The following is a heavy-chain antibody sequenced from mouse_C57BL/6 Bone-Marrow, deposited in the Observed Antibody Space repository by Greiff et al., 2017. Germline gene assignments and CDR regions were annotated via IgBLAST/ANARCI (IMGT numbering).Heavy chain of an antibody. CDR3: TTCLLLRIYAMDY. CDR2: IDPENGDT. J-gene: IGHJ4*01. CDR1: GFNIKDDY. V-gene: IGHV14-4*01. Sequence: VPLQQSGAELVRPGASVKLSCTASGFNIKDDYMHWVKQRPEQGLAWIGWIDPENGDTEYASQFQGKASITADPSSNTAYLQLSSLTSEDTAVYYCTTCLLLRIYAMDYWGQGTSVTVSS. D-gene: IGHD1-1*01.